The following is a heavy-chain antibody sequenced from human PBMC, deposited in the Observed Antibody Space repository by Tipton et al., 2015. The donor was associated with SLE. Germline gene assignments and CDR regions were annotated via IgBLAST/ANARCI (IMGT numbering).Heavy chain of an antibody. CDR2: IYHSGST. D-gene: IGHD5-18*01. Sequence: TLSLTCTVSGGSISSSSYYWGWIRQTPGKGLEWIGTIYHSGSTNYNPSLKSRVTISVDTSKNQFPLKLSSVTAADTAVYYCARGHTAMVGSLYYYGMDVWGQGTTVTVSS. V-gene: IGHV4-39*06. J-gene: IGHJ6*02. CDR3: ARGHTAMVGSLYYYGMDV. CDR1: GGSISSSSYY.